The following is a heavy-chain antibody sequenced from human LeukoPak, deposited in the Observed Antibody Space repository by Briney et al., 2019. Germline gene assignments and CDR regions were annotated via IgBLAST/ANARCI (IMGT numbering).Heavy chain of an antibody. CDR3: ASYNWNDGFFDY. CDR2: ISSSSSYI. J-gene: IGHJ4*02. Sequence: PGGSLRLSCAASGFTFSSYSMNWVRQAPGKGLEWVSSISSSSSYIYYADSVKGRFTVSRDNAKNSLYLQMNSLRDEDTAVFYCASYNWNDGFFDYWGQGTLVTVSS. V-gene: IGHV3-21*01. D-gene: IGHD1-20*01. CDR1: GFTFSSYS.